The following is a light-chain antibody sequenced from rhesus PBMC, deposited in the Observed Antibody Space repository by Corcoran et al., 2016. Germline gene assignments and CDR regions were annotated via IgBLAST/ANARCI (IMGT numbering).Light chain of an antibody. CDR2: KAS. CDR3: LQYSSSPLT. V-gene: IGKV1-22*01. CDR1: QSISSW. J-gene: IGKJ4*01. Sequence: DIQMTQSPSSLSASVGDTVTITCRASQSISSWLDWYQQKPGKAPNLLIYKASSLQSGVPSRFSGRGSGTDFTLTISSLQPEGFATYYCLQYSSSPLTFGGRTKVEIK.